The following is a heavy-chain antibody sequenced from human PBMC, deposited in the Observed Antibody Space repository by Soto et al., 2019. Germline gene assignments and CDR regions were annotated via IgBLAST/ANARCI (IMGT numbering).Heavy chain of an antibody. CDR3: ARTDQYDSSDQEPHWFDP. CDR1: GGTFSSYA. D-gene: IGHD3-22*01. V-gene: IGHV1-69*13. J-gene: IGHJ5*02. CDR2: IIPIFGTA. Sequence: WASVKVSCKASGGTFSSYAISWVRQAPGQGLEWMGGIIPIFGTANYAQKFQGRVTITADESTSTAYMELSSLRSEDTAVYYCARTDQYDSSDQEPHWFDPWGQGTLVTVSS.